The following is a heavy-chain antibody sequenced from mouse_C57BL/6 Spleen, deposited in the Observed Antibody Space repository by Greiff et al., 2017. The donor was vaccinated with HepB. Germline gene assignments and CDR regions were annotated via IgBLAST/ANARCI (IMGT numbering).Heavy chain of an antibody. CDR3: TQDYDVAWFAY. J-gene: IGHJ3*01. CDR1: GYTFTDYE. V-gene: IGHV1-15*01. D-gene: IGHD2-4*01. CDR2: IDPETGGT. Sequence: LQESGAELVRPGASVTLSCKASGYTFTDYEMHWVKQTPVHGLEWIGAIDPETGGTAYNQKFKGKAILTADKSSSTAYMELRSLTSEDSAVYYCTQDYDVAWFAYWGQGTLVTVSA.